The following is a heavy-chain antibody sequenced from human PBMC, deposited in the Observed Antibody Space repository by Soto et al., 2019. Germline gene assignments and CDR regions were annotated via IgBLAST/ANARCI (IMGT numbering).Heavy chain of an antibody. CDR1: GGSSSSSS. J-gene: IGHJ4*02. D-gene: IGHD2-2*01. V-gene: IGHV4-59*08. Sequence: PSETLSLTCTVSGGSSSSSSWSWIRQPPGRGLEWIGYIYNNGRTDYSPSLKRRVTISVDTSKNPFSLKLSSVTPADTAVYFCARASLGTGTSCNHYFDFWGQGTLVTVSS. CDR3: ARASLGTGTSCNHYFDF. CDR2: IYNNGRT.